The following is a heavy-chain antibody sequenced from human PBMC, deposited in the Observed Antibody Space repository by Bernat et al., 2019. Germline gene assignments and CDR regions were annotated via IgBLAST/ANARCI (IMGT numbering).Heavy chain of an antibody. CDR3: ARRTSGAARPGWYFDL. CDR2: IYYSGST. CDR1: GGSFSSYY. V-gene: IGHV4-59*08. D-gene: IGHD6-6*01. J-gene: IGHJ2*01. Sequence: QVQLQESGPGLVKPSETLSLTCTVSGGSFSSYYWSWIRQPPGKGLEWIGYIYYSGSTNYNPSLKSRVTISVDTSENQFSLKLSSVTAADTAVYYCARRTSGAARPGWYFDLWGRGTLVTVSS.